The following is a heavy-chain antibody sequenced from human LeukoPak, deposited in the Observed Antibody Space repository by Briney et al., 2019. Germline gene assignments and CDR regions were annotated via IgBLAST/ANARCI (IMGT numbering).Heavy chain of an antibody. CDR3: ARDFRYFGLDP. D-gene: IGHD3-9*01. Sequence: GRSLRLSCAASKFMFSAYNMHWVRQAPGQGLEWMGWMNPNSGATNYAQKFQDRVTMTRDTSISTAYMELARLRSDDTAVYYCARDFRYFGLDPWGQGALVTVSS. V-gene: IGHV1-2*02. CDR1: KFMFSAYN. CDR2: MNPNSGAT. J-gene: IGHJ5*02.